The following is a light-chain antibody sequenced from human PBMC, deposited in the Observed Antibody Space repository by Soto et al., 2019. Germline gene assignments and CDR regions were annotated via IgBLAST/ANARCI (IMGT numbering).Light chain of an antibody. CDR2: DVT. J-gene: IGLJ3*02. CDR3: SSYTNNDTLL. Sequence: QSVLTQPASVSGSPGQSVTISCTGTSSDVGGYDHVSWYQQHPGKAPKLIIYDVTVRPSGISPRFSGSKSDNTASLAVSGLQPEDEADYYCSSYTNNDTLLFGGGTQLTVL. V-gene: IGLV2-14*03. CDR1: SSDVGGYDH.